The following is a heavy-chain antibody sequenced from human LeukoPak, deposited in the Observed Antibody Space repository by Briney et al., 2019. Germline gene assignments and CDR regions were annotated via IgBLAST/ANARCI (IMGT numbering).Heavy chain of an antibody. CDR3: ATGEARLRLGELSLYPRGDY. V-gene: IGHV3-9*01. CDR1: GFTFDDYA. D-gene: IGHD3-16*02. Sequence: PGGSLRLSCAASGFTFDDYAMHWVRQAPGKGLEWVSGISWNSGSIGYADSVKGRFTISRDNAKNSLYLQMNSLRAEDTALYYCATGEARLRLGELSLYPRGDYWGQGTLVTVSS. CDR2: ISWNSGSI. J-gene: IGHJ4*02.